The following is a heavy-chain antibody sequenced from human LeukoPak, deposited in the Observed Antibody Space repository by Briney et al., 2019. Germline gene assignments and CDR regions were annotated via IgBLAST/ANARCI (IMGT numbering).Heavy chain of an antibody. J-gene: IGHJ4*02. CDR3: ATERGDFFDY. Sequence: GGSLRLSCAASGFIFNNFAMSWVRQAPGKGLEWVSAISGSGNGPYYADSVRGRFTISGDNSKNTLYLQLNSLRADDTAVYYCATERGDFFDYWGQGTLVTVSS. CDR2: ISGSGNGP. D-gene: IGHD5-24*01. CDR1: GFIFNNFA. V-gene: IGHV3-23*01.